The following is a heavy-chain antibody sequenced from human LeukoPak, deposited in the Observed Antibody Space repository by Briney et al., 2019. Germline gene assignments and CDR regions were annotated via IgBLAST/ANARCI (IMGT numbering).Heavy chain of an antibody. V-gene: IGHV3-48*01. D-gene: IGHD1-14*01. CDR1: GFTFSSYS. Sequence: GGSLRLSCAASGFTFSSYSMNWVRQAPGKGLEWVSYISSSSSTIYYADSVKGRFTISRDNAKNSLYLQMNSLRAEDTAVYYCARDGPEVEEPHDYWGQGTLVTVSS. CDR2: ISSSSSTI. J-gene: IGHJ4*02. CDR3: ARDGPEVEEPHDY.